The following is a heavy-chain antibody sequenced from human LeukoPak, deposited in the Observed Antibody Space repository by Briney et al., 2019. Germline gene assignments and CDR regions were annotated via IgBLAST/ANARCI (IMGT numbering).Heavy chain of an antibody. CDR1: GGSISSGGYY. V-gene: IGHV4-31*03. CDR2: IYHSGST. CDR3: ARDNWNYGSSMDV. Sequence: PSETLSLTCTVSGGSISSGGYYWSWIRQHPGKGLEWIGYIYHSGSTYYNPSLKSRVTISVDTSKNQFSLKLSSVTAADTAVYYCARDNWNYGSSMDVWGQGTTVTVSS. D-gene: IGHD1-7*01. J-gene: IGHJ6*02.